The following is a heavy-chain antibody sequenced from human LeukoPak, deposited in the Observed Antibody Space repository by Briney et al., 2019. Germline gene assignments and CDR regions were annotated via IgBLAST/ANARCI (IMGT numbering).Heavy chain of an antibody. CDR2: IRYDGSNK. CDR1: GFTFSSYG. D-gene: IGHD6-19*01. V-gene: IGHV3-30*02. CDR3: AKDRSSGWYPHFDY. Sequence: GGSLRLSCAASGFTFSSYGMHWVRQAPGKGLEWVAFIRYDGSNKYYADSVKGRFTISRDNSKNTLYLQMNSLRAEDTAVYYCAKDRSSGWYPHFDYWGQGTLVTVSS. J-gene: IGHJ4*02.